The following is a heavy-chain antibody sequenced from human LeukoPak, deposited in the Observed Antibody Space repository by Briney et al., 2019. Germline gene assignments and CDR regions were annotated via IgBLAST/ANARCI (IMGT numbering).Heavy chain of an antibody. CDR2: INHSGST. J-gene: IGHJ5*02. CDR1: GGSFSGYY. D-gene: IGHD2-2*01. V-gene: IGHV4-34*01. Sequence: SETLSLACAVYGGSFSGYYWSWIRQPPGKGLEWIGEINHSGSTNYNPSLKSRVTISVDTSKNQFSLKLSSVTAADTAVYYCARGGPYCSSTSCYPSNWFDPWGQGTLVTVSS. CDR3: ARGGPYCSSTSCYPSNWFDP.